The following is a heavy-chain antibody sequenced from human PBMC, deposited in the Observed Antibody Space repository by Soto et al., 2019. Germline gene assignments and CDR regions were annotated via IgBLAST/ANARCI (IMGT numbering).Heavy chain of an antibody. J-gene: IGHJ3*02. CDR2: IDPSDSYT. CDR3: ARHSSSSSIPNAFDI. D-gene: IGHD6-6*01. CDR1: GYSFTSYW. Sequence: GESLKISCKGSGYSFTSYWISWVRQMPGKGLEWMGRIDPSDSYTNYSPSFQGHVTISADKSISTAYLQWSSLKASDTAMYYGARHSSSSSIPNAFDIWGQGTMVTVSS. V-gene: IGHV5-10-1*01.